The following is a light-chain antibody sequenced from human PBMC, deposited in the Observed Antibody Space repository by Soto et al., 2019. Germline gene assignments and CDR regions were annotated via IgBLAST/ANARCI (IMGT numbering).Light chain of an antibody. CDR1: SSDVGGYNY. CDR3: TSYTKSTTLYV. J-gene: IGLJ1*01. V-gene: IGLV2-14*03. CDR2: DVS. Sequence: QSALTQPASVSASPGQSITISCTGTSSDVGGYNYVSWYQQQPGKAPKLMIYDVSNRPSGVSNRFSASKSGNTASLTISGLQAGDEADYYCTSYTKSTTLYVFGTGTKLTVL.